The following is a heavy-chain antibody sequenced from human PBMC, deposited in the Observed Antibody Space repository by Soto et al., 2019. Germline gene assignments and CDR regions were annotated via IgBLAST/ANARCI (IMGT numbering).Heavy chain of an antibody. J-gene: IGHJ6*02. CDR2: KYYSGAT. Sequence: PSETLSLTGTVSGGSIKSDDYWAWVRQPPGGGLEWMGYKYYSGATDSDPSLEARVSFSVDTSKNQFFLNLTSVTFAETAVYYWARGRPNYFYYGLDASGPGIPLTFSS. V-gene: IGHV4-30-4*01. CDR3: ARGRPNYFYYGLDA. CDR1: GGSIKSDDY.